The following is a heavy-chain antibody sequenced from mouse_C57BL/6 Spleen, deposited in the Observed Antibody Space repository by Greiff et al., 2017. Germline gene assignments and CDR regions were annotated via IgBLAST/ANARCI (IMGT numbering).Heavy chain of an antibody. CDR2: ISSGGSYT. J-gene: IGHJ2*01. CDR1: GFTFSSYG. CDR3: ARLLGNYFDY. V-gene: IGHV5-6*01. Sequence: DVQLVESGGDLVKPGGSLKLSCAASGFTFSSYGMSWVRQTPDKRLEWVATISSGGSYTYYPDSVKGRFTISRDNAKNTLYLQMSSLKSEDTAMYYCARLLGNYFDYWGQGTTLTVSS.